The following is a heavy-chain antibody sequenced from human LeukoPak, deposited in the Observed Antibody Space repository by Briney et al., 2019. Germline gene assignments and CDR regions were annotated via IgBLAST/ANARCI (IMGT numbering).Heavy chain of an antibody. Sequence: GGSLRLSCAASGFRFSSYAMHWVRQAPGKGLVWVSRINSDGSSTSYADSVKGRFTISRDNAKNTLYLQMNSLRAEDTAVYYCARSPPYNWNYGNYFDYWGQGTLVTVSS. J-gene: IGHJ4*02. CDR1: GFRFSSYA. V-gene: IGHV3-74*01. CDR2: INSDGSST. CDR3: ARSPPYNWNYGNYFDY. D-gene: IGHD1-7*01.